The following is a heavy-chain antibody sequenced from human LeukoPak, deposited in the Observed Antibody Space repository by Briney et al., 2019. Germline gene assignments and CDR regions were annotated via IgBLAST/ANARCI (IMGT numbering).Heavy chain of an antibody. Sequence: ASVKVSCKASGYTLSGHYIYWVRQAPGLGLAWMAWLNPLTGATNYAQNFQGRVTVTGDTSISTVYMELNWLKYDDTAVYYCARVPRSSYDRNGNYFLDFWGQGTLVTVSS. V-gene: IGHV1-2*02. CDR3: ARVPRSSYDRNGNYFLDF. J-gene: IGHJ4*02. CDR2: LNPLTGAT. CDR1: GYTLSGHY. D-gene: IGHD3-22*01.